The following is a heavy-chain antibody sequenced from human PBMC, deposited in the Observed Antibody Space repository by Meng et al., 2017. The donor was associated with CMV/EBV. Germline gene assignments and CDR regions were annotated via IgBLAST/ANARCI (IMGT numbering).Heavy chain of an antibody. CDR3: ARGSDGYSSGWYRY. CDR1: GGSFSGYY. Sequence: SETLSLTCAVYGGSFSGYYWSWIRQPPGKGLEWIGEINHSGSTNYNPSLKSRVTISVDTSKNQFSLKLSSVTAADTAVYYCARGSDGYSSGWYRYWVQGTLVTVSS. CDR2: INHSGST. V-gene: IGHV4-34*01. D-gene: IGHD6-19*01. J-gene: IGHJ4*02.